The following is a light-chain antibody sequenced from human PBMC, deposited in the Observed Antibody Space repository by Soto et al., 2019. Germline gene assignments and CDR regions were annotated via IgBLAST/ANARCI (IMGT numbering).Light chain of an antibody. J-gene: IGKJ4*01. CDR2: AAS. CDR3: QQSYRTPPVT. V-gene: IGKV1-39*01. CDR1: QSISSY. Sequence: DIQMTQSPSSLSASVGDRVTITCRASQSISSYLDWYQQKPGKAPKLLIYAASSLQSGVPSRFSGSGSGTDFTLTISSLQPEDFATYYCQQSYRTPPVTFGGGTQVDIK.